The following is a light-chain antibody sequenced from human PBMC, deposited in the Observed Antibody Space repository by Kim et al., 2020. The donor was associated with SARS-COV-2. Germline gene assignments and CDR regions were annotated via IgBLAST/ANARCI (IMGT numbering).Light chain of an antibody. CDR2: AAS. CDR3: QKYDNAPWT. CDR1: QDISNY. J-gene: IGKJ1*01. Sequence: DIQMTQSPSSLSASVGDRVTITCRASQDISNYLAWFQLKPGKAPKLLIYAASALQPGVPSRFSGSGSGTDFTLTVTSLQPEDVATYYYQKYDNAPWTFGQGTKVDIK. V-gene: IGKV1-27*01.